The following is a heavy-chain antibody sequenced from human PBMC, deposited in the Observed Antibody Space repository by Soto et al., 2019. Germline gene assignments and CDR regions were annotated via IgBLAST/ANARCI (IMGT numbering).Heavy chain of an antibody. CDR3: AKDLGHSGLDN. Sequence: GGSLRLSCASGFTFSNYAMNWVCQAPGRGLEWVSSISTSGGGTYYADSVKGRFTISRDNSKNTVSLQMNSLRAEDTAVYYCAKDLGHSGLDNWGQGTLVTAPQ. CDR1: GFTFSNYA. CDR2: ISTSGGGT. V-gene: IGHV3-23*01. J-gene: IGHJ4*02. D-gene: IGHD5-12*01.